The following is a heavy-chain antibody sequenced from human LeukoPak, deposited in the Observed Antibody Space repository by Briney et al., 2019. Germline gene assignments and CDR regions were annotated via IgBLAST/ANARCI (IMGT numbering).Heavy chain of an antibody. CDR1: GFTFSSYA. J-gene: IGHJ4*02. D-gene: IGHD1-26*01. CDR3: AREEAREGYFDY. CDR2: ISYDGSNK. V-gene: IGHV3-30*04. Sequence: GGSLRLSCAASGFTFSSYAMHWVRQAPGKGLEWVAVISYDGSNKYYADPVKGRFTISRDNSKNTLYLQMNSPRAEDTAVYYCAREEAREGYFDYWGQGTLVTVSS.